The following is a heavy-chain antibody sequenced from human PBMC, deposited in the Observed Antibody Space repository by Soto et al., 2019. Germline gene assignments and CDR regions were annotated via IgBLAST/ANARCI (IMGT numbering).Heavy chain of an antibody. CDR2: IGFAGDT. V-gene: IGHV3-13*01. Sequence: GSLRLSCGASGFIFSNFDMHWVRQTTGKGLEWVSGIGFAGDTNYSGSVKGRFTISRENAKNSLFLQKNSLRVGDTAVYYCGRGLPGGFAPWGQGTLVTVSS. D-gene: IGHD3-10*01. CDR1: GFIFSNFD. CDR3: GRGLPGGFAP. J-gene: IGHJ5*02.